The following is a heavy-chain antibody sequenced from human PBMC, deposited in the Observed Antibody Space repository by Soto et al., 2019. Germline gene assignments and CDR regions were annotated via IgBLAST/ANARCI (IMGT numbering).Heavy chain of an antibody. D-gene: IGHD1-1*01. V-gene: IGHV1-2*04. CDR1: GYTFTGYY. CDR2: INPNSGGT. CDR3: AIRAGTTYRSGGLGRAFDI. J-gene: IGHJ3*02. Sequence: ASVKVSCKASGYTFTGYYMHWVRQAPGQGLEWMGWINPNSGGTNYAQKFQGWVTMTRDTSISTAYMELSRLRSDDTAVYYCAIRAGTTYRSGGLGRAFDIWGQGTMVTVSS.